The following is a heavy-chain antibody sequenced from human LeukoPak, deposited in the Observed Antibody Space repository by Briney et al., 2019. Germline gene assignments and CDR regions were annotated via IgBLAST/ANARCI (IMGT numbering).Heavy chain of an antibody. CDR2: IRYVGSDR. Sequence: GGSLRLSCAASGFTFSSYGMHWVRQAPDTGLEWVAFIRYVGSDRYYADSVKGRFTISRDNAKNSLYLQMNSLRAEDTAVYYCARDVIPYWGQGTLVTVSS. CDR1: GFTFSSYG. CDR3: ARDVIPY. J-gene: IGHJ4*02. D-gene: IGHD3-16*02. V-gene: IGHV3-30*02.